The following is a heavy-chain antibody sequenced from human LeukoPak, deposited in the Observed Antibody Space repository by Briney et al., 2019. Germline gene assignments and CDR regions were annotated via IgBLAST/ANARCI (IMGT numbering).Heavy chain of an antibody. CDR1: GYSISNGYY. D-gene: IGHD3-3*01. CDR3: ARGAEYYAIWRGYAGYSDY. CDR2: ISHRGST. J-gene: IGHJ4*02. Sequence: PSETLSLTCTVSGYSISNGYYWGWIRQPPGKGLEWVGSISHRGSTYYNPSLRSRITISLDRSKQKFSLKLTSVTAADTAVYFCARGAEYYAIWRGYAGYSDYWGQEISVTLSS. V-gene: IGHV4-38-2*02.